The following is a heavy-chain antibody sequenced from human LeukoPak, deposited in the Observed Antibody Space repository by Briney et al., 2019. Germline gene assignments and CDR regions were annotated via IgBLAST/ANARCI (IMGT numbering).Heavy chain of an antibody. V-gene: IGHV4-39*07. CDR2: IYYSGST. D-gene: IGHD6-6*01. CDR3: AREIREAARRFDF. J-gene: IGHJ4*02. Sequence: SETLSLTCTVSGGSIRSSSYYWGWIRQPPGKGLEWIGNIYYSGSTYYNPSLKSRVTISVDTSKNQFSLKLSSVTAADTAIYFCAREIREAARRFDFWGQGTLLTVSA. CDR1: GGSIRSSSYY.